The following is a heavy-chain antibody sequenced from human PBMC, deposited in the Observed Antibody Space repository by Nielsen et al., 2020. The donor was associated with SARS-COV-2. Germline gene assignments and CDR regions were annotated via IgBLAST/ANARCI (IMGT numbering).Heavy chain of an antibody. CDR2: IKQDGSEK. CDR3: ARDYDSSGYYEYYFDY. V-gene: IGHV3-7*05. D-gene: IGHD3-22*01. CDR1: GFTFSSYW. Sequence: GGSLRLSCAASGFTFSSYWMSWVRQAPGKGLEWVANIKQDGSEKYYVDSVKGRFTISRDNAKNSLYLQMNSLRSDDTAVYYCARDYDSSGYYEYYFDYWGQGTLVTVSS. J-gene: IGHJ4*02.